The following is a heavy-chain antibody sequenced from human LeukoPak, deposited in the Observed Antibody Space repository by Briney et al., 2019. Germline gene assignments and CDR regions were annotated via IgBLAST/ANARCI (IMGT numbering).Heavy chain of an antibody. CDR3: ARGGYYYDSSGYYYFDY. J-gene: IGHJ4*02. V-gene: IGHV3-7*01. D-gene: IGHD3-22*01. Sequence: PGGSLRLSCAASGFTFSSYWMSWVRQAPGKGLEWVANIKQDGSEKYYVDSVKGRFTISRDNAKNSLYLQMNSLRAEDTAVYYCARGGYYYDSSGYYYFDYWGQGTLATASS. CDR1: GFTFSSYW. CDR2: IKQDGSEK.